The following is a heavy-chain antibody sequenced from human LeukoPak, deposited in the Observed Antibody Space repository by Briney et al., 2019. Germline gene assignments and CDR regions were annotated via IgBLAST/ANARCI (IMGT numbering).Heavy chain of an antibody. CDR3: ARDQSGSWYRGPTYYFDY. CDR2: IYYSGST. D-gene: IGHD6-13*01. Sequence: SETLSLTCTVSGGSISSYYWSWIRQPPGKGLEWIGYIYYSGSTNYNPSLKSLVTISVDLSKNQFSLKLSSVTAADTAVYYCARDQSGSWYRGPTYYFDYWGQGTLVTVSS. CDR1: GGSISSYY. V-gene: IGHV4-59*12. J-gene: IGHJ4*02.